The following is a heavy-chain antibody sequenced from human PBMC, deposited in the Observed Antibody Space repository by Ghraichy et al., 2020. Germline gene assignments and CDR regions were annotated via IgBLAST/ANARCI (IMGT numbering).Heavy chain of an antibody. CDR2: ISYDGSNK. V-gene: IGHV3-30*18. Sequence: GGSLRLSCAASGFTFSSYSMHWVRQAPGKGLEWVAVISYDGSNKYYADSVKGRFTISRDNSKNTLYLQMNSLRAEDTAVYYCAKGRRGGYDAIDIWGQGTLVTVSS. CDR3: AKGRRGGYDAIDI. D-gene: IGHD3-22*01. J-gene: IGHJ3*02. CDR1: GFTFSSYS.